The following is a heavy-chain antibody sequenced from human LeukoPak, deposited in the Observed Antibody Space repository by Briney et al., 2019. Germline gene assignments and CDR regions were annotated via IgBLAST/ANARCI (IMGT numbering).Heavy chain of an antibody. Sequence: ASVKVSCKASGGTFSGYAISWGRQAPGQGLEWMGGIIPIFGTANYAQKFQGRVTITTDESTSTAYMELSSLRSEDTAVYYCARASYSGSYFLSVDWFDPWGQGTLVTVSS. CDR1: GGTFSGYA. J-gene: IGHJ5*02. V-gene: IGHV1-69*05. D-gene: IGHD1-26*01. CDR3: ARASYSGSYFLSVDWFDP. CDR2: IIPIFGTA.